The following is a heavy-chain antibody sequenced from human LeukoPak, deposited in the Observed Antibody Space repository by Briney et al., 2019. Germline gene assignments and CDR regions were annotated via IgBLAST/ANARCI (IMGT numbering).Heavy chain of an antibody. CDR1: GFTFSSYA. CDR2: ISGSGGST. Sequence: GGSLRLSRAASGFTFSSYAMSWVRQAPGKGLEWVSAISGSGGSTYYADSVKGRFTISRDNSKNTLYLQMNSLRAEDTAVYYCAKPSHYYDSSGSPYYFDYWGQGTLVTVSS. CDR3: AKPSHYYDSSGSPYYFDY. V-gene: IGHV3-23*01. D-gene: IGHD3-22*01. J-gene: IGHJ4*02.